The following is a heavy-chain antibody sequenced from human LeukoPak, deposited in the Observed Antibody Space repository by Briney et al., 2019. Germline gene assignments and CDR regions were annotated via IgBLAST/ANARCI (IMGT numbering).Heavy chain of an antibody. CDR1: GYTFTGYY. J-gene: IGHJ4*02. CDR3: ARGKWYSSSWYAGY. CDR2: INPNSGGT. Sequence: AASVKVSCKASGYTFTGYYMHWVRQAPGQGLEWMGWINPNSGGTNYAQKFQGRVTMTRDTSISTAYMELSRLRSDDTAVYYCARGKWYSSSWYAGYWGQGTLVTVSS. V-gene: IGHV1-2*02. D-gene: IGHD6-13*01.